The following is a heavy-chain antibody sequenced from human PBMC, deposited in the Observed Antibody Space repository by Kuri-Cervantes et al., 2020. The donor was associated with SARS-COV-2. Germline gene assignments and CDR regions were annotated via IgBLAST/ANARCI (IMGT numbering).Heavy chain of an antibody. CDR3: VRVGAYSGYDFDS. CDR1: GFTFSSYW. V-gene: IGHV3-74*01. CDR2: INSDGSST. J-gene: IGHJ4*02. Sequence: GGSLRLSCAASGFTFSSYWMHWVRQAPGKGLVWVSRINSDGSSTSYADSVKGRFTISRDNAKNTLYLQMNSLRAEDTAVYYCVRVGAYSGYDFDSWGQGTLVTVSS. D-gene: IGHD5-12*01.